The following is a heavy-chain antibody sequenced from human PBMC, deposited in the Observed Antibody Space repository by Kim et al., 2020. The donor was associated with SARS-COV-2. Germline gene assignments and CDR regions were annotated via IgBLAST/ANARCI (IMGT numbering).Heavy chain of an antibody. V-gene: IGHV4-34*01. D-gene: IGHD3-9*01. CDR2: INHSGST. Sequence: SETLSLTCAVYGGSFSGYYWSWIRQPPGKGLEWIGEINHSGSTNYNPSLKSRVTISVDTSKNQFSLKLSSVTAADTAVYYCARGPHYVILTGPYYYYYGMDVWGQGTTVTVSS. CDR3: ARGPHYVILTGPYYYYYGMDV. CDR1: GGSFSGYY. J-gene: IGHJ6*02.